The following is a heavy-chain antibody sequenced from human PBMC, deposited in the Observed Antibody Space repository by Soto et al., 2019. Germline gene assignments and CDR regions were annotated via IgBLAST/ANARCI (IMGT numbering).Heavy chain of an antibody. D-gene: IGHD3-10*01. J-gene: IGHJ4*02. CDR1: GFTFSSYG. CDR3: AKYGFGEPFDY. CDR2: ISYDGSNK. Sequence: GGSLRLSCAASGFTFSSYGMDWVRQAPGKGLEWVAVISYDGSNKYYADSVKGRFTISRDNSKNTLYLQMNSLRAEDTAVYYCAKYGFGEPFDYWGQGTLVTVSS. V-gene: IGHV3-30*18.